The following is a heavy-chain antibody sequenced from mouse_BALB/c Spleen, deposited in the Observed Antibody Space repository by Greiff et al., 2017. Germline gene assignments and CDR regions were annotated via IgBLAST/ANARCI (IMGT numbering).Heavy chain of an antibody. V-gene: IGHV1-18*01. CDR2: INPNNGGT. CDR3: ARNISHYYDYYAMDY. Sequence: VQLQQSGPELVKPGASVKISCKPSGYTFTEYTMHWVKQSHGKSLEWIGGINPNNGGTSYNQKFKGKATLTVDKSSSTAYMELRSLTSEDSAVYYCARNISHYYDYYAMDYGGQGTSVTVAS. D-gene: IGHD1-2*01. CDR1: GYTFTEYT. J-gene: IGHJ4*01.